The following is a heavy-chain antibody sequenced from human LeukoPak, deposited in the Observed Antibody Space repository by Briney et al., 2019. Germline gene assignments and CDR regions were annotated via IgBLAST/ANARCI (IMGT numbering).Heavy chain of an antibody. Sequence: PSETLSLTCTVSGGSISSSSYYWGWIRQPPGKGLEWIGSIYYSGSTYYNPSLKSRVTISVDTSKNQFSLKLSSVTAADTAVYYCARLSYQLLSFDYWGQGTLVTVSS. CDR1: GGSISSSSYY. D-gene: IGHD2-2*01. V-gene: IGHV4-39*01. CDR2: IYYSGST. J-gene: IGHJ4*02. CDR3: ARLSYQLLSFDY.